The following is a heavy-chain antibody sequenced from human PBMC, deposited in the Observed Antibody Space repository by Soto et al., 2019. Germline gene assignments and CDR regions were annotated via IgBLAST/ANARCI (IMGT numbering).Heavy chain of an antibody. Sequence: QVQLVESGGGVVQPGRSLRLSCAASGFTFSHYGIHWVRQAPGKGLEWLAVISYDGSNKHYADSVKGRFTVSRDNSKNTLYLQMNSLRAEDTALYFCARYSGKYQGPIDYWGQGTLVTVSS. V-gene: IGHV3-30*03. J-gene: IGHJ4*02. D-gene: IGHD1-26*01. CDR2: ISYDGSNK. CDR3: ARYSGKYQGPIDY. CDR1: GFTFSHYG.